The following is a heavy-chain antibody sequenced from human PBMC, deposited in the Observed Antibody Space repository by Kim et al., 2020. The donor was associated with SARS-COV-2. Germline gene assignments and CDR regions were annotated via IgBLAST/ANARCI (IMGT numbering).Heavy chain of an antibody. CDR1: GYSFTSYW. CDR3: ATSRVAVATPRAFDI. CDR2: IYPGDSDT. Sequence: GESLKISCKGSGYSFTSYWIGWVRQMPGKGLEWMGIIYPGDSDTRYSPSFQGQVTISADKSISTAYLQWSSLKASDTAMYYCATSRVAVATPRAFDIWGQGTMVTVSS. J-gene: IGHJ3*02. D-gene: IGHD5-12*01. V-gene: IGHV5-51*01.